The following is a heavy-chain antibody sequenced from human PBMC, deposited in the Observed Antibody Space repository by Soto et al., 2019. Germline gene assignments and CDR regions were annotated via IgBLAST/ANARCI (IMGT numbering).Heavy chain of an antibody. J-gene: IGHJ4*02. V-gene: IGHV3-23*01. CDR1: GITSRTFA. Sequence: GGSLRLSCAASGITSRTFAMSWVRQAPGKGLEWVSAISGSGGLTYYADSVKGRFTISRDNSKKTLYLQMSSLRVEETAVYYCAIDDYKWKYWRRNMRHWGQGTLVTVSS. CDR2: ISGSGGLT. CDR3: AIDDYKWKYWRRNMRH. D-gene: IGHD1-7*01.